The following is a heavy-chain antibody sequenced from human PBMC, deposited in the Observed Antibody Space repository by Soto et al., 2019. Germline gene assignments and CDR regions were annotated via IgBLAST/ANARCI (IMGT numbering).Heavy chain of an antibody. V-gene: IGHV4-39*01. Sequence: SETLPLTCTVSGGSISSSGYYWGWIRQPPGKGLEWIGNIYYSGSTNYNPSLKSRVTISVDTSKNQFSLKVSSVTAADTAVYYCARRSYYGSGSIFDYWGQGTLVTVSS. CDR3: ARRSYYGSGSIFDY. J-gene: IGHJ4*02. CDR2: IYYSGST. D-gene: IGHD3-10*01. CDR1: GGSISSSGYY.